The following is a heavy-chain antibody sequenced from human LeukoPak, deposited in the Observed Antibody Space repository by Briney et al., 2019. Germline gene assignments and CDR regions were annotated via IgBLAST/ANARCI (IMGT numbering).Heavy chain of an antibody. V-gene: IGHV1-69*02. CDR3: ARAYCTNGVCYNNWFDP. CDR1: GGTFSSYT. Sequence: SVKVSCKASGGTFSSYTISWVRQAPEQGLEWMGRIIPILGIANYAQKFQGRVTITADKSTSTAYMELSSLRSEDTAVYYCARAYCTNGVCYNNWFDPWGQGTLVTVSS. D-gene: IGHD2-8*01. J-gene: IGHJ5*02. CDR2: IIPILGIA.